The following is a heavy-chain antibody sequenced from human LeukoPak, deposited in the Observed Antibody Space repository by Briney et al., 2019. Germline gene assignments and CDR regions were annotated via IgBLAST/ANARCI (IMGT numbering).Heavy chain of an antibody. J-gene: IGHJ4*02. CDR1: GYSFNFYW. CDR2: IYPGDSDT. Sequence: GESLKISCKGSGYSFNFYWIGWVRQMPGKGLEWMGIIYPGDSDTRYSPSFQGQVTISADKSISTAYLQWSSLKASDTAMYYCARQGSSSGWYGGRAGYFDYWGQGILLTVSS. V-gene: IGHV5-51*01. D-gene: IGHD6-19*01. CDR3: ARQGSSSGWYGGRAGYFDY.